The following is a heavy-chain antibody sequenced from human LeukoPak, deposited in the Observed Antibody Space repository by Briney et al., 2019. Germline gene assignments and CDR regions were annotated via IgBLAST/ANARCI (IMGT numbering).Heavy chain of an antibody. CDR1: GFTFSNAW. Sequence: GGSLRLSCSASGFTFSNAWMSSVRHAPGQGLECPGRIKSKTDGGTTDYAAPVKGRFTISRDDSKNTLYLQMNSLKTEDTAVYYCTGERLLWFGELLAGYFDYWGQGTLVTVSS. J-gene: IGHJ4*02. V-gene: IGHV3-15*01. CDR3: TGERLLWFGELLAGYFDY. D-gene: IGHD3-10*01. CDR2: IKSKTDGGTT.